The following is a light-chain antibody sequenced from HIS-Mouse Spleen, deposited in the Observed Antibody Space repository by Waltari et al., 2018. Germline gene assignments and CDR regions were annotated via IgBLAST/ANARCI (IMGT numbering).Light chain of an antibody. CDR2: EDS. CDR1: ALPKKY. J-gene: IGLJ2*01. CDR3: YSADSSGNHRV. Sequence: SYELTQPPSVSVSPGQTARITCSGDALPKKYAYWYQQKSGKAPMLVIFEDSKRPPGIPGRLSGSSSGTMATVTISEAQVEDEADYYCYSADSSGNHRVFGGGTKLTVL. V-gene: IGLV3-10*01.